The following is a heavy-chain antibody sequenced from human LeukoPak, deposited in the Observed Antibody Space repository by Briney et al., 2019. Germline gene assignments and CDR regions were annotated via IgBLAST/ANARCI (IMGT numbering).Heavy chain of an antibody. CDR1: GGTFSSYA. CDR2: IIPIFGTA. D-gene: IGHD3/OR15-3a*01. CDR3: ARASWTTATYGMDV. Sequence: SVKVSCTASGGTFSSYAISWVRQAPGQGLEWMGGIIPIFGTANYAQKSQGRVTITADESTSTAYMELSSLRSEDTAVYYCARASWTTATYGMDVWGQGTTVTVSS. J-gene: IGHJ6*02. V-gene: IGHV1-69*13.